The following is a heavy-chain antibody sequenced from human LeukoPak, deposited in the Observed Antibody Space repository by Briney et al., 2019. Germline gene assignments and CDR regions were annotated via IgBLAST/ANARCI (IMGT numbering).Heavy chain of an antibody. Sequence: PGGSLRLSCAASGFAFNFYAMTWVRQAPGRGLEWVSTISPTGEGTHYADSVKGRFTISRDNSKNTLSLEMNSLRADDTATYYCARDAGGAWPFDYWGQGTRVIVSS. V-gene: IGHV3-23*01. CDR3: ARDAGGAWPFDY. CDR2: ISPTGEGT. D-gene: IGHD4-17*01. CDR1: GFAFNFYA. J-gene: IGHJ4*02.